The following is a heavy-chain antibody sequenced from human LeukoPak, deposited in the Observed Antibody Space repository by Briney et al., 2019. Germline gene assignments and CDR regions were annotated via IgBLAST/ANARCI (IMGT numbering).Heavy chain of an antibody. CDR2: IYFSGAA. CDR1: GGSISNYY. CDR3: ARFGITVVRGGKYYFDY. Sequence: PSETLSLTCTVSGGSISNYYWSWIRQPPRKGLDWIGHIYFSGAAKYNPSLKSRITISVDTSKNQFSLMLSSVTAADTAVYYCARFGITVVRGGKYYFDYWGQGTLVTVSS. J-gene: IGHJ4*02. V-gene: IGHV4-59*08. D-gene: IGHD3-10*01.